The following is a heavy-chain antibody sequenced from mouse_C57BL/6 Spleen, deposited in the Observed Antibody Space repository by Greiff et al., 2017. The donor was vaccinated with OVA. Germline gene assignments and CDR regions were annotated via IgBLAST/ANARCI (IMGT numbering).Heavy chain of an antibody. D-gene: IGHD3-3*01. CDR3: TRRDFSYAMDY. CDR1: GYTFTDYE. CDR2: IDPETGGT. V-gene: IGHV1-15*01. Sequence: VHLVESGAELVRPGASVTLSCKASGYTFTDYEMHWVKQTPVHGLEWIGAIDPETGGTAYNQKFKGKAILTADKSSSTAYMELRSLTSEDSAVYYCTRRDFSYAMDYWGQGTSVTVSS. J-gene: IGHJ4*01.